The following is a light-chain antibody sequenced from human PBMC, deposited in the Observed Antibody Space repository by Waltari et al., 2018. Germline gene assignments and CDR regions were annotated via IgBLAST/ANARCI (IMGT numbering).Light chain of an antibody. CDR3: QQRRDWPLT. Sequence: DIVLTQSPAILSLSPGERPPPSCRASQSVTNYLAWYQQKPGKAPRLLIYDTSNRATGIPARFSGSGFGTDFTLTISSLEPEDFAVYYCQQRRDWPLTFGGGTKVEIK. CDR1: QSVTNY. CDR2: DTS. J-gene: IGKJ4*01. V-gene: IGKV3-11*01.